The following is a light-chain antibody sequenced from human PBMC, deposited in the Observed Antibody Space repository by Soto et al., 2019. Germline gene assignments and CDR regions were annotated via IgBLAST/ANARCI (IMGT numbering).Light chain of an antibody. Sequence: DIVMTQTPLSLSVTPGQPASISCKSSQSLLHSDGKTYLYWYLQRSGQPPQLLIHEVSNQFSGVPDRFSGRGSGTDFTLEISRVEAEDVGIYYCMQSIQLPRTFGQGTKVEIK. J-gene: IGKJ1*01. V-gene: IGKV2D-29*01. CDR2: EVS. CDR1: QSLLHSDGKTY. CDR3: MQSIQLPRT.